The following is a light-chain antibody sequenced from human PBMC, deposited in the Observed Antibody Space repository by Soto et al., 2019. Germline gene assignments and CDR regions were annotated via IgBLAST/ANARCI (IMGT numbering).Light chain of an antibody. CDR2: GAS. CDR1: QSISSS. J-gene: IGKJ4*01. CDR3: QQYGTWPPNLLT. V-gene: IGKV3-15*01. Sequence: EIVMTQSPVTLSVSPGEGATLSCRASQSISSSLAWYQQKPGQPPKLLIFGASTRAPGIPARFSGSGSGTEFTLTITRLQSEDSAISYCQQYGTWPPNLLTFGGGTKVEI.